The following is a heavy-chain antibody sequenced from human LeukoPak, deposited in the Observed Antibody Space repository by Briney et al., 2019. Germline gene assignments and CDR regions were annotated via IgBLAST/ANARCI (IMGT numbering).Heavy chain of an antibody. CDR2: ISYDGSNK. CDR1: GFTFSSYG. CDR3: ARAATPRKIMITFGGYFDY. J-gene: IGHJ4*02. Sequence: GGSLRLSCAASGFTFSSYGMHWVRQAPGKGLEWVAVISYDGSNKYYADSVKGRFTISRDNSKNTLYLQMNSLRAEDTAVYYCARAATPRKIMITFGGYFDYWGQGTLVTVSS. D-gene: IGHD3-16*01. V-gene: IGHV3-30*19.